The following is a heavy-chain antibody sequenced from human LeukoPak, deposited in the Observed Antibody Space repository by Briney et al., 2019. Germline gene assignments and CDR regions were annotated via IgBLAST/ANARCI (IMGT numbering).Heavy chain of an antibody. CDR3: ARGVDALGWFDP. D-gene: IGHD5-24*01. CDR1: GYTFTSYD. Sequence: ASVKVSCKASGYTFTSYDINWVRQATGQGLEWMGWMNPNSGNTGYAQKFQGRVTMTRNTSISTAYMELSSLRSEDTAVYYCARGVDALGWFDPWGQGTLVTASS. V-gene: IGHV1-8*01. CDR2: MNPNSGNT. J-gene: IGHJ5*02.